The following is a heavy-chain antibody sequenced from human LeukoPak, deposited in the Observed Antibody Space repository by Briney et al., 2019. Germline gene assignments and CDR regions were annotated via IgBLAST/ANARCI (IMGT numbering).Heavy chain of an antibody. CDR3: ARGLEAVAVDWRPYYYYMDV. D-gene: IGHD6-19*01. J-gene: IGHJ6*03. CDR2: MNPNSGNT. V-gene: IGHV1-8*01. Sequence: AASVKVSCKASGYTFTNYDINWVRQATGQGLEWMGWMNPNSGNTGYAQKFQGRVTITRNTSISTAYMELSSLRSEDTAVYYCARGLEAVAVDWRPYYYYMDVWGKGTTVTVSS. CDR1: GYTFTNYD.